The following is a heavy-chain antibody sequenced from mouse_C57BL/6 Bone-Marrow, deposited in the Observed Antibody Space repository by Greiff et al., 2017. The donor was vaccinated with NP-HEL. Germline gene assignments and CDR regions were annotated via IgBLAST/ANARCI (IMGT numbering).Heavy chain of an antibody. D-gene: IGHD1-1*01. J-gene: IGHJ3*01. V-gene: IGHV14-4*01. CDR3: TTPLYGSSYPAWCAY. CDR2: IDPENGDT. CDR1: GFNIKDDY. Sequence: VQLQQSGAELVRPGASVKLSCTASGFNIKDDYMHWVKQRPEQGLEWIGWIDPENGDTEYASKFQGKATITADTSSNTAYLQLSSLTSEDTAVYYCTTPLYGSSYPAWCAYWGQGTLVTVSA.